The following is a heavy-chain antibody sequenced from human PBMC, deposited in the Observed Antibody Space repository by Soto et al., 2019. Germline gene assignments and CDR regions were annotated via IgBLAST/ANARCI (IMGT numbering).Heavy chain of an antibody. CDR1: GGSISSYY. V-gene: IGHV4-59*01. Sequence: ETLSLTCTVSGGSISSYYWSWIRQPPGKGLEWIGYIYYSGSTNYNPSLKSRVTISVDTSKNQSSLKLSSVTAADTAVYYCARARIWGSYRSFDYWGQGTLVTVSS. CDR3: ARARIWGSYRSFDY. CDR2: IYYSGST. D-gene: IGHD3-16*02. J-gene: IGHJ4*02.